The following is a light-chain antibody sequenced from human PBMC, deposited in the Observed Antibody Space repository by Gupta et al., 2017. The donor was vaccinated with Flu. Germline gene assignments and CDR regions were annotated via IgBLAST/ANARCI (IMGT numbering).Light chain of an antibody. CDR1: QNINTL. CDR3: QQENSYFRT. J-gene: IGKJ1*01. CDR2: KTS. V-gene: IGKV1-5*03. Sequence: PSTLSEYVGDRVTITCRASQNINTLLAWYQQKPGEAPKLLIYKTSKVAEGVPSRFIGSGSGTEFALTISSLQPHDSATYYCQQENSYFRTFGQGTKVEI.